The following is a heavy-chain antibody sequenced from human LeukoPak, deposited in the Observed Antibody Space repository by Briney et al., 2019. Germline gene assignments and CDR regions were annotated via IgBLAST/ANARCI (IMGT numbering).Heavy chain of an antibody. J-gene: IGHJ4*02. CDR1: GYTFTGYY. CDR3: ARDGYYDSSGYW. Sequence: GASVKLSCKASGYTFTGYYMHWVRQAPGQGLEWMGRINPNSGGTNYAQKFQGRVTMTRDTSISTAYMELSRLRSDDTAVYYCARDGYYDSSGYWWGQGTLVTVSS. V-gene: IGHV1-2*06. D-gene: IGHD3-22*01. CDR2: INPNSGGT.